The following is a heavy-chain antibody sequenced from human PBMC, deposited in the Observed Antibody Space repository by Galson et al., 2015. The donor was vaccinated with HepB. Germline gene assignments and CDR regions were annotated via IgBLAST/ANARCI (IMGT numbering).Heavy chain of an antibody. V-gene: IGHV1-46*03. D-gene: IGHD3/OR15-3a*01. J-gene: IGHJ5*02. CDR1: GYGFTSYY. CDR3: ALLWTCYYSGVWPDA. Sequence: SVKVSCKAFGYGFTSYYMHWVRQAPGQGLEWMGMINPSVDTTSYAQKFQARVTLTTDRSARTVYMELTSLRSEDTAAYYCALLWTCYYSGVWPDAWGKGTLVAVSS. CDR2: INPSVDTT.